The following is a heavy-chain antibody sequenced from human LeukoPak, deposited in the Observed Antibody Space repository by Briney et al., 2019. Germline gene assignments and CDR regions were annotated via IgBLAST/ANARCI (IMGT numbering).Heavy chain of an antibody. CDR1: GFTFSSYR. D-gene: IGHD2-2*01. J-gene: IGHJ4*02. Sequence: GGSLRLSCAASGFTFSSYRMSWVRQAPGKGLEWVSSISDSGYSTYYADSVKGRFTISRDNSKSTLFPQMNSLRAEDTAVYYCGKEVVPATIAYDYWGQGTLVTVSS. CDR2: ISDSGYST. V-gene: IGHV3-23*01. CDR3: GKEVVPATIAYDY.